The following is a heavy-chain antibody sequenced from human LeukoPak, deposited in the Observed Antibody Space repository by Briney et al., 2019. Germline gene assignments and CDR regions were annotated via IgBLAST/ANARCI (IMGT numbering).Heavy chain of an antibody. V-gene: IGHV3-69-1*01. CDR3: ARAQTLFLEFDGFDI. D-gene: IGHD3-3*01. J-gene: IGHJ3*02. CDR2: VTSTNKI. CDR1: GFTFSDHS. Sequence: GGSLRLSCVASGFTFSDHSINWVRQAPGKGLEWIATVTSTNKIHYADSVKGRFTISRDNAENSVYLQMNSLRDEDTAVYSCARAQTLFLEFDGFDIWGRGTTVTVSS.